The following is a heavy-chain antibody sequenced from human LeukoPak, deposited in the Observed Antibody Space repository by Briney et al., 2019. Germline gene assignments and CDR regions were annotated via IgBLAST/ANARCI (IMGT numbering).Heavy chain of an antibody. CDR2: IIPIFGTA. Sequence: SVKVSCKASGGTFSSYAISWVRQAPGQGLEWMGGIIPIFGTANYAQRFQGRVTITADESTSTAYMELSSLRSEDTAVYYCAREGYSSGWYPGDIWGQGTMVTVSS. J-gene: IGHJ3*02. D-gene: IGHD6-19*01. CDR1: GGTFSSYA. V-gene: IGHV1-69*13. CDR3: AREGYSSGWYPGDI.